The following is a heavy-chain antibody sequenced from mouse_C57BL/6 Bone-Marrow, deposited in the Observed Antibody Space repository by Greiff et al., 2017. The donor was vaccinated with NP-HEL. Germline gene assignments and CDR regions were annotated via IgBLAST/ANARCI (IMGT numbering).Heavy chain of an antibody. CDR1: GYTFTSYW. Sequence: VQLQQPGAELVMPGASVKLSCKASGYTFTSYWMHWVKQRPGQGLEWIGEIDPSDSYTNYNQKFKGKSTLTVDKSSSTAYMQLSSLTSEDSAVYYCARDDCFFDYWGQGTTLTVSS. CDR2: IDPSDSYT. CDR3: ARDDCFFDY. J-gene: IGHJ2*01. D-gene: IGHD2-13*01. V-gene: IGHV1-69*01.